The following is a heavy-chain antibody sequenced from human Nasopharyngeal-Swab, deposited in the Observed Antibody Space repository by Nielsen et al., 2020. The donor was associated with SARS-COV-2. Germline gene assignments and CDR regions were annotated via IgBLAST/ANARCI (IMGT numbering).Heavy chain of an antibody. V-gene: IGHV3-30*03. J-gene: IGHJ3*02. D-gene: IGHD5-12*01. CDR2: ISYDGSNK. Sequence: WIRQPPGKGLEWVAVISYDGSNKYYADSVKGRFTISRDNSKNTLYLQMNSLRAEDTAVYYCAREEVVATSWRAFDIWGQGTMVNVSS. CDR3: AREEVVATSWRAFDI.